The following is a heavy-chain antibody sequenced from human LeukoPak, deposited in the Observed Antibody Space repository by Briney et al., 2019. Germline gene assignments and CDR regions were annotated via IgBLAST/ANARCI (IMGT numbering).Heavy chain of an antibody. J-gene: IGHJ4*02. CDR2: ISSSSSYI. D-gene: IGHD7-27*01. CDR3: WGSRGNFDY. V-gene: IGHV3-21*01. Sequence: VRQAXGKGLEWVSSISSSSSYIYYADSVKGRFTISRDNAKNSLYLQMNSLRAEDTAVYYCWGSRGNFDYWGQGTLVTVSS.